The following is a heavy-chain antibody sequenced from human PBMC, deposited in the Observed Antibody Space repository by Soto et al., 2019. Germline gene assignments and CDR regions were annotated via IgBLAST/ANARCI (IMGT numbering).Heavy chain of an antibody. CDR1: GDSVSSNSAA. Sequence: SQTLSLTCVISGDSVSSNSAAWNWIRQSPSRGLEWLGRTYYRSKWYNDYAVSVKSRITINPDTSKNQFSLQLNSVTPEDTAVYYCARDRVEWSSSWSRAHYYHYYGMDVWGQGTTVTVSS. D-gene: IGHD6-13*01. V-gene: IGHV6-1*01. J-gene: IGHJ6*02. CDR2: TYYRSKWYN. CDR3: ARDRVEWSSSWSRAHYYHYYGMDV.